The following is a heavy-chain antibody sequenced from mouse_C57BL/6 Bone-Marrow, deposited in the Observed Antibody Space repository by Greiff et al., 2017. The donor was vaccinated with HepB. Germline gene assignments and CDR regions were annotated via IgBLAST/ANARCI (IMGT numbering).Heavy chain of an antibody. CDR1: GYAFSSSW. V-gene: IGHV1-82*01. CDR2: IYPGDGDT. J-gene: IGHJ3*01. Sequence: VQLQESGPELVKPRASVKISCKASGYAFSSSWMNWVKQRPGKGLEWIGRIYPGDGDTNYNGKFKGKATLTADKSSSTAYMQLSSLTSEDSAVYFCARGPKFSYWGQGTLVTVSA. CDR3: ARGPKFSY.